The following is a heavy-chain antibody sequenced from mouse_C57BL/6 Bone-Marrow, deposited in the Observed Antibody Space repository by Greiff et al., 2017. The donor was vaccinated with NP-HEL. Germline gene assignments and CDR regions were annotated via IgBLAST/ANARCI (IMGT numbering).Heavy chain of an antibody. J-gene: IGHJ4*01. CDR1: GFTFSDYG. Sequence: DVMLVESGGGLVKPGGSLKLSCAASGFTFSDYGMHWVRQAPEKGLEWVAYISSGSSTIYYADTVQGRFTISRDNAKNTLFLQMTSLRSEDTAMYYCARLGRYYYAMDYWGQGTSVTVSS. CDR2: ISSGSSTI. CDR3: ARLGRYYYAMDY. D-gene: IGHD4-1*01. V-gene: IGHV5-17*01.